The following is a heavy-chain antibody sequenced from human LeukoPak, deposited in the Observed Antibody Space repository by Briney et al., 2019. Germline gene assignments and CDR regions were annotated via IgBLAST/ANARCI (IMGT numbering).Heavy chain of an antibody. CDR2: INTDGSRI. CDR3: ARVLSGSWDWFDP. J-gene: IGHJ5*02. V-gene: IGHV3-74*01. CDR1: GFTFSNYW. Sequence: QPGGSLRLSCAACGFTFSNYWMHWVRQAPGKGLVWVSRINTDGSRITYADSVKGRFTISRDNAMNTVYLQMNSLRAEDTAVYYCARVLSGSWDWFDPWGPGTLVIVSS. D-gene: IGHD3-22*01.